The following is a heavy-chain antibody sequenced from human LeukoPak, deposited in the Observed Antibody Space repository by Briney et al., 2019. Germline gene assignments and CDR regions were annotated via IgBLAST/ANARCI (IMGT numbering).Heavy chain of an antibody. CDR3: AKGGIAVAGTWFDP. V-gene: IGHV3-9*03. Sequence: LSLTCTVSGGSISSYYWSWIRQPAGKGLEWVSGISWNGGNIGYADSVKGRFIISRDNARNSLYLQMNSLRAEDMALYYCAKGGIAVAGTWFDPWGQGTLVTVSS. J-gene: IGHJ5*02. CDR2: ISWNGGNI. D-gene: IGHD6-19*01. CDR1: GGSISSYY.